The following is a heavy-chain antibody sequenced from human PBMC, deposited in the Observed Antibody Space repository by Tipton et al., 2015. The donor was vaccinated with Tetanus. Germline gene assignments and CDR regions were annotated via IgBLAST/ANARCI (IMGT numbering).Heavy chain of an antibody. CDR2: INHSGST. CDR3: ARERLVVVAATLRYYYYGMDV. Sequence: GLVKPSETLSLTCAVYGGSFSGYYWSWIRQPPGKGLEWIGEINHSGSTNYNPSLKSRVTISVDTSKNQFSLKLSSVTAADTAVYYCARERLVVVAATLRYYYYGMDVWGQGTTVTVSS. D-gene: IGHD2-15*01. J-gene: IGHJ6*02. CDR1: GGSFSGYY. V-gene: IGHV4-34*01.